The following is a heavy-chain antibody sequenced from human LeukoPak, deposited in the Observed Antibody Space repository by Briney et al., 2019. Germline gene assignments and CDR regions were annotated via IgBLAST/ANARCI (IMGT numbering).Heavy chain of an antibody. CDR3: ARVWGVDTAAAGHLYAGYFDY. J-gene: IGHJ4*02. CDR1: GYTFTSYG. V-gene: IGHV1-18*01. Sequence: GASVKVSCKASGYTFTSYGIGWVRQAPGQGLEWMGWIRAYNGNTNYAQKLQGRVTMTTDTSTSTAYMELRSLRSDDTAVYYCARVWGVDTAAAGHLYAGYFDYWGQGTLVTVSS. CDR2: IRAYNGNT. D-gene: IGHD6-13*01.